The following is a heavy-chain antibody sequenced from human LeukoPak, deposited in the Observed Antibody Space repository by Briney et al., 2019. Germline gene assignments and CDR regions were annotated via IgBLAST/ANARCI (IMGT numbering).Heavy chain of an antibody. J-gene: IGHJ4*02. V-gene: IGHV1-69*01. Sequence: ASVKVSCKACGGTFSSYAISWVRQAPGQGLEWMGGIIPIFGTANYAQKFQGRVTITADESTSTAYMELSSLRSEDTAVYYCARAITMIAPIDYWGQGTLVTVSS. CDR2: IIPIFGTA. D-gene: IGHD3-22*01. CDR1: GGTFSSYA. CDR3: ARAITMIAPIDY.